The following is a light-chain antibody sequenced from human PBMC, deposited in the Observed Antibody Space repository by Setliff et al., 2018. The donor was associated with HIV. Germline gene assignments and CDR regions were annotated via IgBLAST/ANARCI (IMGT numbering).Light chain of an antibody. Sequence: QSALTQPASVSGSPGQSITIPCTGTSGDVGGYNYVSWYQQHPGKAPQFMIYDFSNRPSGVSNRFSGSKSGNTASLTISGPQAEDEADYYCSSYTSSSTYVFGTGTKVTVL. CDR3: SSYTSSSTYV. V-gene: IGLV2-14*01. J-gene: IGLJ1*01. CDR1: SGDVGGYNY. CDR2: DFS.